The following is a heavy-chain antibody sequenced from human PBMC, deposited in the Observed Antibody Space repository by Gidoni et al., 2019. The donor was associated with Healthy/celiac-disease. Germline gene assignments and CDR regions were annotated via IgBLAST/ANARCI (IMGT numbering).Heavy chain of an antibody. CDR3: ARRDYYYDSSGYYPPSGGYYP. J-gene: IGHJ5*02. D-gene: IGHD3-22*01. V-gene: IGHV4-34*01. CDR2: INHSGST. CDR1: GGSFSGYY. Sequence: QVQLQQGGAGLLQPSETLSLTCAVYGGSFSGYYWRWIRHPPGNGREWIGEINHSGSTNYNPSLKSRVPISVDTSKHQFSMKLSSVTAADTAVYYCARRDYYYDSSGYYPPSGGYYPWCQGTLVTVSS.